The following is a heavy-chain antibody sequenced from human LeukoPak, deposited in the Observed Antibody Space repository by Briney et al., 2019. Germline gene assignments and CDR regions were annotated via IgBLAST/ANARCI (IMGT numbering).Heavy chain of an antibody. Sequence: SETLSPTCTVSGGSISSYYWSWIRQPPGKGLEWIGYIYYSGSTNYNPSLKSRVTISVDTSKNQFSLKLSSVTAADTAVYYCARHRYITSSSYFDYWGQGALVTVSS. CDR3: ARHRYITSSSYFDY. D-gene: IGHD6-6*01. CDR1: GGSISSYY. V-gene: IGHV4-59*01. J-gene: IGHJ4*02. CDR2: IYYSGST.